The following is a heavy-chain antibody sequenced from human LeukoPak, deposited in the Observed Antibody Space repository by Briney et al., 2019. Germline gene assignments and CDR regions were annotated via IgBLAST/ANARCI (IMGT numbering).Heavy chain of an antibody. V-gene: IGHV1-69*13. CDR3: ARGGSYYSDYSDY. J-gene: IGHJ4*02. D-gene: IGHD1-26*01. CDR2: IIPIFGTA. Sequence: ASVKVSCKASGGTFSSYAISWVRQAPGQGLEWMGGIIPIFGTANYAQKFQGRVTITANESTSTAYMELSSLRSEDTAVYYCARGGSYYSDYSDYWGQGTLVTVSS. CDR1: GGTFSSYA.